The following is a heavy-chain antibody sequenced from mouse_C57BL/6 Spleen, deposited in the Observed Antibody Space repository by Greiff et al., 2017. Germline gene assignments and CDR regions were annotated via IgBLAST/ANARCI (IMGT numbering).Heavy chain of an antibody. CDR1: GYSITSGYY. D-gene: IGHD1-1*01. CDR3: ARGGYYYGDWYFDV. Sequence: EVKLMESGPGLVKPSQSLSLTCSVTGYSITSGYYWNWIRQFPGNKLEWMGYISYDGSNNYNPSLKNRISITRDTSKNQFFLKLNSVTTEDTATYYCARGGYYYGDWYFDVWGTGTTVTVSS. J-gene: IGHJ1*03. CDR2: ISYDGSN. V-gene: IGHV3-6*01.